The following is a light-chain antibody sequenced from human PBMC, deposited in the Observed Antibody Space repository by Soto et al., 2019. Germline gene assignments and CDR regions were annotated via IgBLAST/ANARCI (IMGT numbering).Light chain of an antibody. CDR3: QQYGSSPA. CDR1: QSVSSSY. Sequence: ERVMTQSRATLSVSPGERATLSCRASQSVSSSYLAWYQQKPGQAPRLLIYGASSRATGIPDRFSGSGSGTDFTLTISRLEPEDFAVYYCQQYGSSPAFGPGIKVDIK. CDR2: GAS. V-gene: IGKV3-20*01. J-gene: IGKJ3*01.